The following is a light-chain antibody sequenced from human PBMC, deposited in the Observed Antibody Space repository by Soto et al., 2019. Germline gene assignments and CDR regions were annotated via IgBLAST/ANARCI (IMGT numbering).Light chain of an antibody. CDR2: DNT. CDR3: GTWDSSLNVVV. V-gene: IGLV1-51*01. CDR1: YSNIGSNV. J-gene: IGLJ2*01. Sequence: QSVLTQSSSVSAAAGQKVTISCSGSYSNIGSNVVSWYQHFPGSAPKLVIYDNTQRPSGIPDRFSGSKSGSSATLGITGLQTGDEADYYCGTWDSSLNVVVFGGGTKLTVL.